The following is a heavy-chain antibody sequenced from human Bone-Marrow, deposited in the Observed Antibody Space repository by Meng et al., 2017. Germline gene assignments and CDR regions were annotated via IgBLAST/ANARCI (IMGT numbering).Heavy chain of an antibody. CDR3: ARSLRGYSGYDYIAFDI. V-gene: IGHV1-46*01. Sequence: ASVKVSCKASGYTFTSYYMHWVRQAPGQGLEWMEIINPSGGSTSYAQKFQGRVTMTRDTSTSTVYMELSSLRSEDTAVYYCARSLRGYSGYDYIAFDIWGQGTMVTVSS. CDR2: INPSGGST. J-gene: IGHJ3*02. CDR1: GYTFTSYY. D-gene: IGHD5-12*01.